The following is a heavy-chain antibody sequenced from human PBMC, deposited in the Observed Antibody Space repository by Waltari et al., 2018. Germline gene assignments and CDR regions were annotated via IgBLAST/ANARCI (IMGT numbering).Heavy chain of an antibody. D-gene: IGHD3-3*01. CDR1: GGSFSGYY. CDR2: INHSGST. J-gene: IGHJ4*02. CDR3: ARERNYDFWSGYYTLPYFDY. Sequence: QVQLQQWGAGLLKPSETLSLTCAVYGGSFSGYYWSWIRQPPGKGLEWIGEINHSGSTNYNPSLKSRVTISVDTSKNQFSLKLSSVTAADTAVYYCARERNYDFWSGYYTLPYFDYWGQGTLVTVSS. V-gene: IGHV4-34*01.